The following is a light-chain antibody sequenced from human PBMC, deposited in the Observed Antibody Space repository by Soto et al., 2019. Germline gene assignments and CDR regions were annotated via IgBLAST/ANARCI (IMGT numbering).Light chain of an antibody. CDR1: QNVDRS. J-gene: IGKJ5*01. Sequence: EIVMTQSPAILSLSPGERATLSCRASQNVDRSLAWYQQKPGQGPRLLIHGASTRAPDIPARFIGSGSGTEFTLTISSLQSEDFAVYYCQQYNEWPPFTFGQGTRLEIK. V-gene: IGKV3-15*01. CDR3: QQYNEWPPFT. CDR2: GAS.